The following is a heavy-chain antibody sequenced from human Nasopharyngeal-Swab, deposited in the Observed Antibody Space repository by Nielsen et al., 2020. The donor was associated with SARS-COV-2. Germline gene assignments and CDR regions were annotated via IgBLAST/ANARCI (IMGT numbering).Heavy chain of an antibody. V-gene: IGHV3-74*01. J-gene: IGHJ4*02. CDR1: GFTFSSYW. CDR3: ASGAVDGSGTYRLGEY. CDR2: INSDGSST. Sequence: GESLKISCAASGFTFSSYWMHWVRQAPGKGLVWVSRINSDGSSTSYADSVKGRFTISRDNAKNTLYLQMNSLRAEDTAVYYCASGAVDGSGTYRLGEYWGQGTLVTVSS. D-gene: IGHD3-10*01.